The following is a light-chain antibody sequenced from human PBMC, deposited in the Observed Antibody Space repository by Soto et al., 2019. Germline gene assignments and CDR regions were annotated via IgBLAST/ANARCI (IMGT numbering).Light chain of an antibody. J-gene: IGKJ4*01. V-gene: IGKV3-15*01. Sequence: EIVMTQSPATVSVSPGETATLSCRASQSGSYNLAWYQQKPGQGLRLLIYGAFTRATVIPARFSGSGSGTEFTLPISSLQSEDFAVYYCQQYKHWPPLTFGGGTKVEIK. CDR1: QSGSYN. CDR2: GAF. CDR3: QQYKHWPPLT.